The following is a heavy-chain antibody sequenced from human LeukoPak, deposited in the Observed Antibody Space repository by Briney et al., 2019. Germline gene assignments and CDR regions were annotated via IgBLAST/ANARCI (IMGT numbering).Heavy chain of an antibody. Sequence: SETLSLTCAVYGGSFSGYYWSWIRQPPGEGLEWIGEINHSGSTNYNPSLKSRVTISVDTSKNQFSLKLSSVTAADTAVYYCARRGSSGWYYYYGMDVWGQGTTVTVSS. CDR2: INHSGST. CDR3: ARRGSSGWYYYYGMDV. J-gene: IGHJ6*02. V-gene: IGHV4-34*01. CDR1: GGSFSGYY. D-gene: IGHD6-19*01.